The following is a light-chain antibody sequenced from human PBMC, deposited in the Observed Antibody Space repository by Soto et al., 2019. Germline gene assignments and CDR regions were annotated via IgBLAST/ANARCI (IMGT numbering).Light chain of an antibody. V-gene: IGKV3D-20*01. CDR1: QIIGRYC. CDR2: DAS. Sequence: EIVLTQSPVSLSLSLGDRATLSCRASQIIGRYCQGWYQQKPGVAPRLLIYDASFRATGIPDRFSGSGSGTDFTFTITSLEPEDFAVDYCQQYDYAPLTFGVGTMVEI. J-gene: IGKJ4*01. CDR3: QQYDYAPLT.